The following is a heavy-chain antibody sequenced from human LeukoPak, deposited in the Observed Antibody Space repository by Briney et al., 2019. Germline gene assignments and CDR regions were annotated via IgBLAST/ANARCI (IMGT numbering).Heavy chain of an antibody. CDR1: GGSIGSYY. CDR3: ARGVVTLIRGVAIGRPTWYFDL. J-gene: IGHJ2*01. D-gene: IGHD3-10*01. CDR2: IYSSGST. V-gene: IGHV4-4*07. Sequence: SETLSLTCSVSGGSIGSYYWTWIRQPAGKGLEWIGRIYSSGSTNYNPSLKSRVTMSVDTSKNEFSLKLSSVAAADTAMYYCARGVVTLIRGVAIGRPTWYFDLWGRGTLVTVSS.